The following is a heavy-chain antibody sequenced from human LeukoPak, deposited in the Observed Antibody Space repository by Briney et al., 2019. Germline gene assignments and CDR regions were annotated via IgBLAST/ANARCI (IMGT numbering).Heavy chain of an antibody. J-gene: IGHJ5*02. D-gene: IGHD3-10*01. CDR2: INPSGGST. Sequence: ASVKVSCKASGYTFTSYYMHWVRQAPGQGLEWMGIINPSGGSTSYAQKFQGRVTMTRDTSTSTVYMELSSLRSEDTTVYYCARDITMVRGVIYWFDPWGQGTLVTVSS. CDR3: ARDITMVRGVIYWFDP. V-gene: IGHV1-46*01. CDR1: GYTFTSYY.